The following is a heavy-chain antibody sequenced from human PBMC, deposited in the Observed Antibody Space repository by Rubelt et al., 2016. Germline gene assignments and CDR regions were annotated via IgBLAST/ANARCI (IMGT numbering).Heavy chain of an antibody. CDR1: GGSISSSSYY. CDR3: ARRYDSSGYYSLLYGMDV. J-gene: IGHJ6*02. CDR2: IYYSGST. V-gene: IGHV4-39*01. Sequence: QLQLQESGPGLVKPSETLSLTCTVSGGSISSSSYYWGWIRQPPGKGLEWIGSIYYSGSTYYNPSLKSRVTISVDTSKNQFSLRLSSVTAADTAVYYWARRYDSSGYYSLLYGMDVWGQGTTVTVSS. D-gene: IGHD3-22*01.